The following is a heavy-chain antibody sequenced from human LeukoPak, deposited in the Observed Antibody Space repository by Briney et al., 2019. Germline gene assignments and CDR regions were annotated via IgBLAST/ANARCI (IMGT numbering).Heavy chain of an antibody. J-gene: IGHJ4*02. D-gene: IGHD3-16*01. CDR1: GFTFSDYY. Sequence: GGSLRLSCAASGFTFSDYYMGWIRQAPGKGLEWVSYISGSDNTIYYADSVKGRFTISRDNAKNSLYLQMNSLRAEDTAVYYCARDGGPLDYWGQGTLVTVS. V-gene: IGHV3-11*01. CDR3: ARDGGPLDY. CDR2: ISGSDNTI.